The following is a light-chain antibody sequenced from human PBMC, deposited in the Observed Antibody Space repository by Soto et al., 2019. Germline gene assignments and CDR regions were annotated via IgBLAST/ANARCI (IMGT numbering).Light chain of an antibody. V-gene: IGLV2-14*01. Sequence: QSALTQPASVSGSAGQSITISCTGTSSDVGGYKYVSWYQQHPGKAPKLMIYEVSNRPSGISNRLSGSKSGNTASLTISGLQTEDEAEYYCTSYTSSSTDVFGTGTKVTVL. J-gene: IGLJ1*01. CDR2: EVS. CDR1: SSDVGGYKY. CDR3: TSYTSSSTDV.